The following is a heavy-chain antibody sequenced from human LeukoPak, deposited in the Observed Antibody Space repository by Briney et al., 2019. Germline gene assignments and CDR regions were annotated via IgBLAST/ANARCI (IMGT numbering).Heavy chain of an antibody. CDR3: AKTYSSGWYAKPLDY. CDR2: ISGSGGST. CDR1: GFTFSSYA. D-gene: IGHD6-19*01. Sequence: PGGSPRLSCAASGFTFSSYAMSWVRQAPGKGLEWVSAISGSGGSTYYADSVKGRFTISRDNSKNTLYLQMNSLTAEDTAVYYCAKTYSSGWYAKPLDYWGQGTLVTVPS. J-gene: IGHJ4*02. V-gene: IGHV3-23*01.